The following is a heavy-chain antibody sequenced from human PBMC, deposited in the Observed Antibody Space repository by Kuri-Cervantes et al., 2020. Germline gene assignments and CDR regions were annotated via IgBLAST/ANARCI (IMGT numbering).Heavy chain of an antibody. Sequence: GSLRLSCTVSGGSISSSTYYWAWIRQPPGKGLEWIGSIYYGGNTYYNPSVKSRITISVDTSKNQFSLKLSFLTAADTAVYYCARDERSYGSGSYRADFDPWGQGTLVTVSS. D-gene: IGHD3-10*01. CDR3: ARDERSYGSGSYRADFDP. V-gene: IGHV4-39*07. J-gene: IGHJ5*02. CDR2: IYYGGNT. CDR1: GGSISSSTYY.